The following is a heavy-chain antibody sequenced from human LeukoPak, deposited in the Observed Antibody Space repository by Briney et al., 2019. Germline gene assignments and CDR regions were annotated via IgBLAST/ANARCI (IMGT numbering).Heavy chain of an antibody. V-gene: IGHV4-34*01. Sequence: SETLSLTCAVYGGSFSGYYWSWIRQPPGKGLEWIGEINHSGSTNYNPSLKSRVTISVDTSKNQFSLKLSSVTAADTAVYYCAREMAGYCSSTSCQTYYYYGMDVWGQGTTVTVSS. J-gene: IGHJ6*02. CDR1: GGSFSGYY. CDR2: INHSGST. D-gene: IGHD2-2*03. CDR3: AREMAGYCSSTSCQTYYYYGMDV.